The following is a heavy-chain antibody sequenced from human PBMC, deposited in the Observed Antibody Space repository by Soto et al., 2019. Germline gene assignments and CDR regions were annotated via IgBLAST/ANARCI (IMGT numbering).Heavy chain of an antibody. CDR3: ARAKLRFLEWSFYYYGMDV. V-gene: IGHV4-34*01. Sequence: QVQLQQWGAGLLKPSETLSLTCAVYGGSFSGYYWSWIRQPPGKGLEWIGEINHSGSTNYNPSLKSRVTISVDTSKNQFSLNLSYVTAADTAVYYCARAKLRFLEWSFYYYGMDVWGQGTTVTVSS. CDR2: INHSGST. D-gene: IGHD3-3*01. J-gene: IGHJ6*02. CDR1: GGSFSGYY.